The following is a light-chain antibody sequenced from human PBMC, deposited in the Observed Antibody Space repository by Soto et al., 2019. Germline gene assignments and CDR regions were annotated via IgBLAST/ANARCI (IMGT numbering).Light chain of an antibody. V-gene: IGKV3-15*01. CDR1: QSVSSN. CDR2: GAY. J-gene: IGKJ4*01. Sequence: VMTQSPATLSLSPGDSATLSCRGSQSVSSNLAWYQQKPGQAPRLLIYGAYTRATGIPATFSGSGSGTEFTLTISSLQSEDFAVYYCQQYNNWPALTFGGGTKVDIK. CDR3: QQYNNWPALT.